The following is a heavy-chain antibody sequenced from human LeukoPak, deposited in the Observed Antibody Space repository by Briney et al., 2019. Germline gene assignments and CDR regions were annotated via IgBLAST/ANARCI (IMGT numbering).Heavy chain of an antibody. J-gene: IGHJ4*02. CDR1: GFTFSSYA. CDR3: AKAPIQLWLRGVFDY. Sequence: GGSLRLSCAASGFTFSSYAMSWVRQAPGKGLEWVSAISGSGGSTYYADSVKGRFTISRDNSKNTLYLQMNSLRAEDTAVYYCAKAPIQLWLRGVFDYWGQGTLVTVSS. CDR2: ISGSGGST. D-gene: IGHD5-18*01. V-gene: IGHV3-23*01.